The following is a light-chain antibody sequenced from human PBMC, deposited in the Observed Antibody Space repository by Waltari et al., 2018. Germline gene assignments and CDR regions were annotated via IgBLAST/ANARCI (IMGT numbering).Light chain of an antibody. CDR2: WAS. J-gene: IGKJ4*01. CDR1: ESVLYSSNNKNH. Sequence: DIVMTQSPESLAVSLGERVTINCKTSESVLYSSNNKNHLAWYQQKPGQPPKLLIYWASTRESGVPERFSGSGSETDFTLTVTSLQAEDVAVYYCQQYYNTPLTFGGGTKVEIK. V-gene: IGKV4-1*01. CDR3: QQYYNTPLT.